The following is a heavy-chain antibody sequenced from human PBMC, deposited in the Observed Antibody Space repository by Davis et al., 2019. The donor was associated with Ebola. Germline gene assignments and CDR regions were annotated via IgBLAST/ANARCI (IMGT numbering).Heavy chain of an antibody. CDR3: ARAPRGRSTYYYDMDV. CDR2: ISSSSSYI. CDR1: GFTFSSYS. V-gene: IGHV3-21*01. J-gene: IGHJ6*02. D-gene: IGHD5/OR15-5a*01. Sequence: GESLKISCAASGFTFSSYSMNWVRQAPGKGLEWVSSISSSSSYIYYADSVKGRFTISRDNAKNSLYLQMNSLRAEDTAVYYCARAPRGRSTYYYDMDVWGQGTTVTVSS.